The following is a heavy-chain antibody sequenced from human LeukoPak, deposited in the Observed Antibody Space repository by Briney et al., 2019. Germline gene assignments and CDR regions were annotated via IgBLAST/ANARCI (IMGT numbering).Heavy chain of an antibody. J-gene: IGHJ5*02. CDR1: GYTFTSYD. CDR2: MNPNSGNT. Sequence: ASVKVSCKASGYTFTSYDINWVRQATGQGLERMGWMNPNSGNTGYAQKFQGRVTMTRNTSISTAYMELSSLRSEDTAVYYCARGSRGYYGSGSYFWFDPWGQGTLVTVSS. V-gene: IGHV1-8*01. D-gene: IGHD3-10*01. CDR3: ARGSRGYYGSGSYFWFDP.